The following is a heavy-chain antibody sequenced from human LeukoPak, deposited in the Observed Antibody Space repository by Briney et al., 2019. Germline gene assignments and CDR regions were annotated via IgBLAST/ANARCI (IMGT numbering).Heavy chain of an antibody. CDR1: GGSISSSSYY. D-gene: IGHD3-22*01. CDR2: MYYSGST. V-gene: IGHV4-39*07. CDR3: ARELITLHYFDY. Sequence: SETLSLTCTVSGGSISSSSYYWGWIRQPPGKGLEWIRSMYYSGSTYYNPSLKSRVTTSVGTSKNQFSLKLSSVTAADTAVYYCARELITLHYFDYWGQGTLVTVSS. J-gene: IGHJ4*02.